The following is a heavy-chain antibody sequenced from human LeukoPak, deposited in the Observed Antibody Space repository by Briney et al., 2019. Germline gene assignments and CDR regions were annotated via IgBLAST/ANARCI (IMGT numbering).Heavy chain of an antibody. CDR2: ISTYNHNT. J-gene: IGHJ5*02. V-gene: IGHV1-18*01. CDR1: GYTFTSYG. CDR3: ARAAGNSWFDP. Sequence: ASGKVSRKASGYTFTSYGISWVRQAPGQGLEWMGWISTYNHNTNFVQKYQGRVTLTTDTSTSTAYMELRSLRSDDTAMYYCARAAGNSWFDPWGQGTLVTVFS.